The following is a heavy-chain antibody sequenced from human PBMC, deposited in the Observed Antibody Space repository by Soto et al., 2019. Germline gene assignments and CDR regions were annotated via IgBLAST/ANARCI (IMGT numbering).Heavy chain of an antibody. D-gene: IGHD3-3*01. CDR2: ISGSGGTT. J-gene: IGHJ6*02. Sequence: LRLSCVASGFTFENYSMSWVRQAPGRGLEWVSAISGSGGTTYSSDSVKGRFTISRDNSKNTVYLQMNDLRVGEAAEYFCAKDSWAIFGVPAGEYYAMDVWGQGTTVTVSS. V-gene: IGHV3-23*01. CDR3: AKDSWAIFGVPAGEYYAMDV. CDR1: GFTFENYS.